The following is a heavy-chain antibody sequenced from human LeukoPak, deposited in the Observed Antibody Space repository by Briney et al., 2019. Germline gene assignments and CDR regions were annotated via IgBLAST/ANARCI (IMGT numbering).Heavy chain of an antibody. V-gene: IGHV1-46*01. CDR3: ARLYGDYYYYYYYMDV. D-gene: IGHD4-17*01. J-gene: IGHJ6*03. CDR2: INPSGGST. CDR1: GYTFTSYY. Sequence: ASVKVSCKASGYTFTSYYMHWVRQAPGQGLEWMGIINPSGGSTSYAQKFQGRVTMTRDMSTSTVYMELSSLRSEDTAVYYCARLYGDYYYYYYYMDVWGKGTTVTVSS.